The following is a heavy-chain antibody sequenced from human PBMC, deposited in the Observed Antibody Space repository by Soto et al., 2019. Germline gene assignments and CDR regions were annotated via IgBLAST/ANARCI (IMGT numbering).Heavy chain of an antibody. D-gene: IGHD6-13*01. Sequence: PGGSLRLSCAASGFTFSSYAMSWVRQAPGKGLEWMGIIFPSDSDTRYSPSFQGQVTISADKSISTAYLQWSSLKASDTAMYYCARLKSSSSWYYFDYWGQGTLVTVSS. J-gene: IGHJ4*02. CDR3: ARLKSSSSWYYFDY. CDR1: GFTFSSYA. V-gene: IGHV5-51*01. CDR2: IFPSDSDT.